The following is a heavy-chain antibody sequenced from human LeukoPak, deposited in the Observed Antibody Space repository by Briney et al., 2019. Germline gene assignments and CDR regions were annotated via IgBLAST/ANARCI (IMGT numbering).Heavy chain of an antibody. V-gene: IGHV3-23*01. CDR1: GFTFDSYA. CDR3: ANNGGVAVAGSFDN. J-gene: IGHJ4*02. Sequence: GGSLRLSCAASGFTFDSYAMTRVRQAPGKGLEWVSTVSASGAGTYFADSVKGRFTISRDNSKNTLYLQMNYLRAEDTAVYYCANNGGVAVAGSFDNWGQGTLVTVSS. CDR2: VSASGAGT. D-gene: IGHD6-19*01.